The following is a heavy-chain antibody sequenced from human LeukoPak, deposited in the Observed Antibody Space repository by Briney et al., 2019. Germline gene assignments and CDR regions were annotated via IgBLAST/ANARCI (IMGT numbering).Heavy chain of an antibody. CDR3: ASFYGASAFDI. CDR2: INHSGST. J-gene: IGHJ3*02. CDR1: GGSFSGYY. Sequence: SETLSLXCAVYGGSFSGYYWSWIRRPPGKGLEWIGEINHSGSTNYNPSLKSRVTISVDTSKNQFSLKLSSVTAADTAVYYCASFYGASAFDIWGQGTMVTVSS. D-gene: IGHD4-17*01. V-gene: IGHV4-34*01.